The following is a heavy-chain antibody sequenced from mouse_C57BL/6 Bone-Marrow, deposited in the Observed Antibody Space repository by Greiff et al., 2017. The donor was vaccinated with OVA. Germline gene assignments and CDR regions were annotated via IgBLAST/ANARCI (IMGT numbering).Heavy chain of an antibody. V-gene: IGHV1-26*01. CDR2: INPNNGGT. J-gene: IGHJ4*01. D-gene: IGHD2-1*01. CDR1: GYTFTDYY. Sequence: VQLQQSGPELVKPGASVKISCKASGYTFTDYYMNWVKQSHGKSLEWIGDINPNNGGTSYNQKFKGKATLTVDKSSSTAYMELRSMTSEDSAVYYCAREIYYGNYGYYAMDYWGQGTSVTVSS. CDR3: AREIYYGNYGYYAMDY.